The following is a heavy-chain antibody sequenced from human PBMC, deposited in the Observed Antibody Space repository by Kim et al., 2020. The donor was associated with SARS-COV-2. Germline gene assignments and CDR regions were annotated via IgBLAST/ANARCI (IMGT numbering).Heavy chain of an antibody. Sequence: GGSLRLSCTASGFTFSSYAMSWVRQAPGKGLEWVSAISGSGGSTYYADSVKGRFTISRDNSKNTLYLQMNSLRAEDTAVYYCAKDLAPLVPSSMDYWGQGTLVTVSS. CDR2: ISGSGGST. V-gene: IGHV3-23*01. CDR3: AKDLAPLVPSSMDY. D-gene: IGHD2-2*01. CDR1: GFTFSSYA. J-gene: IGHJ4*02.